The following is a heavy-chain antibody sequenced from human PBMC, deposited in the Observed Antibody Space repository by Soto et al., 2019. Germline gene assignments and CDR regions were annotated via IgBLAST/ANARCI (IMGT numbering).Heavy chain of an antibody. CDR2: MHAGNGNT. D-gene: IGHD1-26*01. CDR1: GGTFSSYA. J-gene: IGHJ4*02. Sequence: QVQLVQSGAEVKKPGSSVKVSCKASGGTFSSYAISWVRQAPGQGLEWMGWMHAGNGNTKYSQNFQGRVTITRDASASTVYMELSSLRSEDTAVYYCARWDFDLWGQGTLVTVSS. V-gene: IGHV1-3*01. CDR3: ARWDFDL.